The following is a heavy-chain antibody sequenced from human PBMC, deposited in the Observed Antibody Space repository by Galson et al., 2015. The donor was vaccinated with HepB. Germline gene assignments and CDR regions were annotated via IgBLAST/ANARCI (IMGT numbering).Heavy chain of an antibody. V-gene: IGHV3-30*18. D-gene: IGHD1-7*01. CDR3: ANHALNWNYGYFDY. Sequence: SLRLSCAASGFTFSSYGMHWVRQAPGKGPEWVAVISYDGSNKYYADSVKGRFTISRDNSKNTLYLQMNSLRAEDTAVYYCANHALNWNYGYFDYWGQGTLVTVSS. CDR2: ISYDGSNK. CDR1: GFTFSSYG. J-gene: IGHJ4*02.